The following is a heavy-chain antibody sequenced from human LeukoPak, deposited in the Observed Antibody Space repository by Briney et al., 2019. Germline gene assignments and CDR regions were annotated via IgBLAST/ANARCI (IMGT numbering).Heavy chain of an antibody. CDR2: VSSSSSYI. V-gene: IGHV3-21*01. CDR3: ALLRDPTFDI. D-gene: IGHD1-26*01. Sequence: PGGSLRLSCAASGFTFSSYSMNWVRQAPGKGLEWVSSVSSSSSYIYYADSVKGRFTISRDNAKNSLYLQMNSLRAEDTAVYYCALLRDPTFDIWGQGTMVTVSS. CDR1: GFTFSSYS. J-gene: IGHJ3*02.